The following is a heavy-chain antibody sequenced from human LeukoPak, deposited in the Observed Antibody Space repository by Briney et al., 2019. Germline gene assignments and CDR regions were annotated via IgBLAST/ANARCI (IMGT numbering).Heavy chain of an antibody. CDR1: GYTFTGYY. CDR2: INPNSGGT. Sequence: ASVKVSCKASGYTFTGYYMHWVRQAPGQGLEWMGWINPNSGGTNYAQKCQGRVTMTRDTSISTAYMELSRLRSDDAAVYYCARAGQWLVVDVWGKGTTVTVSS. CDR3: ARAGQWLVVDV. D-gene: IGHD6-19*01. V-gene: IGHV1-2*02. J-gene: IGHJ6*04.